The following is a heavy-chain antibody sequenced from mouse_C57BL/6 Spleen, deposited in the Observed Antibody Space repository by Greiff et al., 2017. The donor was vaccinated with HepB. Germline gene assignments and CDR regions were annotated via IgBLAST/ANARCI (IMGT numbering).Heavy chain of an antibody. CDR1: GYTFTSYW. CDR2: IDPSDSYT. V-gene: IGHV1-50*01. CDR3: ARTGGSSQSADY. D-gene: IGHD1-1*01. Sequence: QVQLQQPGAELVKPGASVKLSCKASGYTFTSYWMQWVKQRPGQGLEWIGEIDPSDSYTNYNQKFKGKATLTVDTSSSTAYMQLCSLTSEDSAVYYCARTGGSSQSADYWGQGTTLTVSS. J-gene: IGHJ2*01.